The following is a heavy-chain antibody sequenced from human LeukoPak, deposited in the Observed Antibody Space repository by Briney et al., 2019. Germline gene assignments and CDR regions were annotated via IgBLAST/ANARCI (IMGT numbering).Heavy chain of an antibody. V-gene: IGHV3-21*01. CDR3: ARGCSDGSCYPGVNNWFDP. CDR1: GFTFSSYS. D-gene: IGHD2-15*01. CDR2: ISSSSSYI. J-gene: IGHJ5*02. Sequence: GGSLRLSCAASGFTFSSYSMNWVRQAPGKGLEWVSSISSSSSYIYYADSVKGRFTISRDNAKNSLYLQMNSLRAEDTAVYYCARGCSDGSCYPGVNNWFDPWGQGTLVTVSS.